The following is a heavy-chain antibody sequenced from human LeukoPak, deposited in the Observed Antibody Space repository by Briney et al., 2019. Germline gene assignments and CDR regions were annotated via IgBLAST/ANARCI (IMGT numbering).Heavy chain of an antibody. J-gene: IGHJ3*02. V-gene: IGHV3-23*01. CDR1: GFTFSSYA. CDR3: AKDGGYDYSLDAFDI. CDR2: ITGSGSST. Sequence: GGSLRLSCAASGFTFSSYAMSWVRQTPGKGLEWVSAITGSGSSTYYADSVKGRFTISRDNSKNTLYPQMSSLRAEDTAVYYCAKDGGYDYSLDAFDIWGQGTMVTVSS. D-gene: IGHD5-12*01.